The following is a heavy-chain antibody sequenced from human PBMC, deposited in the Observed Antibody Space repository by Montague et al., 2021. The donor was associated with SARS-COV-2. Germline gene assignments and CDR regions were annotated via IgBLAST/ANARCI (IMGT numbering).Heavy chain of an antibody. CDR1: EFTFRSYR. V-gene: IGHV3-74*01. D-gene: IGHD3-10*01. CDR3: VRPLWFGDSDYYIDS. Sequence: SLRLSCAASEFTFRSYRMHWVRQVPGRGLVWVSRIKPDGTSTNYAASVQGRFTISRDNAKNTLSLQMNNLRAEDTAIYYCVRPLWFGDSDYYIDSWGQGTLVTVSS. J-gene: IGHJ4*02. CDR2: IKPDGTST.